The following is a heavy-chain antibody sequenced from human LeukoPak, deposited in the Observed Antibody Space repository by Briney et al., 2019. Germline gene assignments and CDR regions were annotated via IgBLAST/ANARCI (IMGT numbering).Heavy chain of an antibody. CDR1: GYTFTGYY. V-gene: IGHV1-2*02. D-gene: IGHD6-6*01. CDR3: ARDHKYSSSHDHDY. CDR2: INPNSGGT. J-gene: IGHJ4*02. Sequence: ASVKVSCKASGYTFTGYYMHWVRQAPGQGLEWMGWINPNSGGTNYAQKFQGRVTMTRDTSISTAYMELSRLRSDDTAVYYCARDHKYSSSHDHDYWGQGTLVAVSS.